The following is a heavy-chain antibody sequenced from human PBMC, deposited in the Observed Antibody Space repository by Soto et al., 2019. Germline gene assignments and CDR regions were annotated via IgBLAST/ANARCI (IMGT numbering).Heavy chain of an antibody. CDR3: ARDKPQQIVGYNYYYGMDV. CDR2: ISGYNGDT. Sequence: QLHLVQSGAEVKKPGASVKVSCTASGYTFTSFGVSWVRQVPGQGLEWMGWISGYNGDTDYAQKFQGRVTMTTDRYTSTAYMEVRSLRSDDRAVYYCARDKPQQIVGYNYYYGMDVWGQRTTVTVS. CDR1: GYTFTSFG. D-gene: IGHD6-6*01. J-gene: IGHJ6*02. V-gene: IGHV1-18*04.